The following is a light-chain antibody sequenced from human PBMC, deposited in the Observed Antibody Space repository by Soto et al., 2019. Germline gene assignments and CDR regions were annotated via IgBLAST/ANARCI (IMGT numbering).Light chain of an antibody. CDR1: QSVSSH. J-gene: IGKJ5*01. V-gene: IGKV3-15*01. Sequence: EIAITPSRVTLAVSPGERVTLCCRASQSVSSHFAWYQQKPGQAPSLLIYGAFTRATGIPARFSGTGSGTEFTLTISSLQSEDFALYYCQQRSNWPPITSGQGTRL. CDR2: GAF. CDR3: QQRSNWPPIT.